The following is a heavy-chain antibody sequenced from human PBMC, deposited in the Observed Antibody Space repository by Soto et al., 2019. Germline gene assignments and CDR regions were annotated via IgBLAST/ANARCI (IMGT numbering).Heavy chain of an antibody. V-gene: IGHV4-61*01. Sequence: PSETLSLTCTLSSGSVSSATYYCNWILQPPEKRIESVVYIYNSGSTNYPPSLKGRVPISWDTSNDQFSLRLSSGPAADTAVYYCAGTRVNNITYYNALVVWGPGTTVTVSS. CDR2: IYNSGST. CDR1: SGSVSSATYY. CDR3: AGTRVNNITYYNALVV. D-gene: IGHD1-20*01. J-gene: IGHJ6*02.